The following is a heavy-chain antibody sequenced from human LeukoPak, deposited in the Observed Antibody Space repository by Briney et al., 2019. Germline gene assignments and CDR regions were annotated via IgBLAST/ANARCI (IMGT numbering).Heavy chain of an antibody. V-gene: IGHV5-51*01. Sequence: GASLKISCQGSGYSFTSYWIGWVRQLPGKGLEWMGIIYPGDSDTRYSPSFQGQVTISADKSISTAYLQWSSLKASDTAMYYCARTDYDFWSGYFGYFDYWGQGTLVTVSS. CDR1: GYSFTSYW. CDR3: ARTDYDFWSGYFGYFDY. D-gene: IGHD3-3*01. CDR2: IYPGDSDT. J-gene: IGHJ4*02.